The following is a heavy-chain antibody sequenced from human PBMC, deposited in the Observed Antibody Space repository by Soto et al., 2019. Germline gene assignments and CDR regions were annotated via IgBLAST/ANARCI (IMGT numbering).Heavy chain of an antibody. V-gene: IGHV1-18*01. J-gene: IGHJ5*02. CDR2: ISTYNGET. D-gene: IGHD4-17*01. CDR3: AATSSAVPTGS. Sequence: QVHLVQSGTEVKKPGASVNVSCTASGYTFLSLGLSWVRQAPGQGLEWMGWISTYNGETNYAQKFQGRVTMTADTSTTTAYMELRTLTSDDTAIYYCAATSSAVPTGSWGQGTLVTVSS. CDR1: GYTFLSLG.